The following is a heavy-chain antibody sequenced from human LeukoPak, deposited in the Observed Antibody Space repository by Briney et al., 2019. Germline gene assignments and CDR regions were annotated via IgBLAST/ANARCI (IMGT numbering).Heavy chain of an antibody. Sequence: PGGSLRLSCAASGFTLDDYAMHWVRQAPGKGLEWVSGISWNSGSIGYADSVKGRFTISRDNAKNSLYLQMNSLRAEDTALYYCAKDLEYSYGYSSAFDYWGQGTLVTVSS. J-gene: IGHJ4*02. CDR1: GFTLDDYA. CDR3: AKDLEYSYGYSSAFDY. CDR2: ISWNSGSI. V-gene: IGHV3-9*01. D-gene: IGHD5-18*01.